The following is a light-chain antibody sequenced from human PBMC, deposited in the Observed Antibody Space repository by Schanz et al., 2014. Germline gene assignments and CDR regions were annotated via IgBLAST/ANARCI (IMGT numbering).Light chain of an antibody. CDR3: QQSKSFPLT. CDR2: RTS. V-gene: IGKV3-15*01. Sequence: EIVLTQSPAIVSVSPGERATLSCRASQSVTTNLAWYQHKPGQAPRLLIYRTSNRATGVPARFSGSGSGTEFTLTISSLQPEDLATYYCQQSKSFPLTFGGGTKVEMK. J-gene: IGKJ4*01. CDR1: QSVTTN.